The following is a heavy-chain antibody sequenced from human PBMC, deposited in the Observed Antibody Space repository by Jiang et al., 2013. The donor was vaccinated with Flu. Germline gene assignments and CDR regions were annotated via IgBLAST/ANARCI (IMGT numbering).Heavy chain of an antibody. CDR3: ARALLFRDGYKTYYYYYMDV. CDR2: INAGNGNT. Sequence: YRAEVKKPGASVKVSCKASGYTFTSYAMHWVRQAPGQRLEWMGWINAGNGNTKYSQKFQGRVTITRDTSASTAYMELSSLRSEDTAVYYCARALLFRDGYKTYYYYYMDVWGKGPRSPSP. CDR1: GYTFTSYA. J-gene: IGHJ6*03. D-gene: IGHD5-24*01. V-gene: IGHV1-3*01.